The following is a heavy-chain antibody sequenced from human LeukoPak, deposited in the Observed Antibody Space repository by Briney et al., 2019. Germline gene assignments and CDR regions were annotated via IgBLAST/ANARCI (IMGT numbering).Heavy chain of an antibody. CDR1: GFTFSTYA. Sequence: GGSLRLSCAASGFTFSTYAMSWVRQAPGKGLEWVSAISGSGSTTYYADSVKGRFTISRDISKNTLYLQMNSLRAEDTAVYYCAKPQSAASGTDFDYWGQGTLVTVSS. D-gene: IGHD6-13*01. CDR2: ISGSGSTT. V-gene: IGHV3-23*01. J-gene: IGHJ4*02. CDR3: AKPQSAASGTDFDY.